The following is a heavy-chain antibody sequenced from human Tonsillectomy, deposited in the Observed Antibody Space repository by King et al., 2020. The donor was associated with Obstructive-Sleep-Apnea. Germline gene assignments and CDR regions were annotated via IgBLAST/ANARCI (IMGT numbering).Heavy chain of an antibody. J-gene: IGHJ3*02. CDR1: DGSISNYY. CDR3: ARGVPRSKLESGWAPFDI. CDR2: NYYSGST. V-gene: IGHV4-59*01. D-gene: IGHD6-19*01. Sequence: QLQESGPGLVKPSETLSLTCTVSDGSISNYYLTWIRQPPGKGLEWIGYNYYSGSTNCNPPLKSRVTVSVDTSKKPLSLNLTPVTAADTAVYYCARGVPRSKLESGWAPFDIWGQGTMVTVSS.